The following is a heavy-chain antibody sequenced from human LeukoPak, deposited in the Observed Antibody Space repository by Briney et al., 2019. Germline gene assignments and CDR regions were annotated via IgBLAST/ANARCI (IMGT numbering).Heavy chain of an antibody. CDR3: ARGGYTSGWYRN. CDR1: GFTVSSNY. D-gene: IGHD6-19*01. J-gene: IGHJ4*02. Sequence: QPGGSLRLSCAASGFTVSSNYMSWVRQAPGKGLEWVSVIYSGGSTFYADSVQGRFTISGDNSNNTLFLQMNRLRVEDTAAYYCARGGYTSGWYRNWGQGTLVTVSS. CDR2: IYSGGST. V-gene: IGHV3-66*01.